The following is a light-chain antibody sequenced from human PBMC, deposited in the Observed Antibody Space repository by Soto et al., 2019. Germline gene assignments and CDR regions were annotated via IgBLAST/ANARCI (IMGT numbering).Light chain of an antibody. CDR1: QSVSYN. CDR3: QQYKNWPPLT. J-gene: IGKJ4*01. Sequence: EIVMTQSPATLSVSPGETATLSCRASQSVSYNLAWYQQKPGHCPRRLIYGAFTRATGIPARFSGSGSGTEFTLTISSLQSEDFAVYYWQQYKNWPPLTFGGGSKVEIK. V-gene: IGKV3-15*01. CDR2: GAF.